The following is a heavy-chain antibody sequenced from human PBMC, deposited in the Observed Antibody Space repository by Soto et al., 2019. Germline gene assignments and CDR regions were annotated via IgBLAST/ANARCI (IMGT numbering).Heavy chain of an antibody. J-gene: IGHJ4*02. CDR3: AKQTWDHYDSRGYDH. V-gene: IGHV3-30*18. CDR1: GFTFRSYG. CDR2: ISYNGRTE. Sequence: QVQLLESGGGVVPPGGSLTLSCKGYGFTFRSYGMHWVRQAPGKGLEWVAVISYNGRTEDLADAVKGRFTISRDDSKDTLYLHMNSLRVEDTAVYFCAKQTWDHYDSRGYDHWGRGTVVIVSS. D-gene: IGHD3-22*01.